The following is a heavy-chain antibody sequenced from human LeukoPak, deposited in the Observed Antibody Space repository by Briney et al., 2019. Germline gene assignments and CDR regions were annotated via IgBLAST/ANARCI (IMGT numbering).Heavy chain of an antibody. V-gene: IGHV1-2*06. CDR3: ATVEGSGATSND. D-gene: IGHD1-1*01. CDR2: ISPNNGGT. J-gene: IGHJ4*02. CDR1: GYAFTDYY. Sequence: GASVKVSCKASGYAFTDYYIHWVRQAPGQGLEWVGRISPNNGGTNYAQNFQGRVTMTRDTSITTAYMELSRLRSDDTAIYFCATVEGSGATSNDRGQGTLVSVSS.